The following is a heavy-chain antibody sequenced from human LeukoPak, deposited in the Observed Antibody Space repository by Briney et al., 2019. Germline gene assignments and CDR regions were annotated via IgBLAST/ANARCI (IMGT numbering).Heavy chain of an antibody. CDR1: GFTVSSNY. Sequence: GGSLRLSCAASGFTVSSNYMSWVRQAPGKGLEWVSVIYSGGSTYYADSVKGRFTISRDNSKNTLYLQMNSLRAEDTAVYYCARVCSSTSCYRGALGAFDIWGQGTMVAVSS. CDR3: ARVCSSTSCYRGALGAFDI. D-gene: IGHD2-2*02. J-gene: IGHJ3*02. V-gene: IGHV3-66*02. CDR2: IYSGGST.